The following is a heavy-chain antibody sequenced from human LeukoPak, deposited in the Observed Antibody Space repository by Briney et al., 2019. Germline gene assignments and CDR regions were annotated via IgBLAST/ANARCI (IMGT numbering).Heavy chain of an antibody. Sequence: GGSLRLSCAASGFTVSSKYMSWVRQAPGKGLEWVASIKQDGSDKYYADSVKGRFTISRDNAKNSLYLQMNSLRAEDTPVYYCARIYCSGGSCTFDYWGQGTLVTVSS. D-gene: IGHD2-15*01. CDR2: IKQDGSDK. CDR3: ARIYCSGGSCTFDY. CDR1: GFTVSSKY. J-gene: IGHJ4*02. V-gene: IGHV3-7*01.